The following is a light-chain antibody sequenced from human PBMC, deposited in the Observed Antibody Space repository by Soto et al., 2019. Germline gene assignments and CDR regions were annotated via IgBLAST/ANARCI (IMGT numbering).Light chain of an antibody. CDR1: QSVNSY. Sequence: EIVLTQSPATLSLSPGERATLSCRASQSVNSYLAWFQQKPGQAPRLLIYDASNRATGIPARFSGSGSGTDFTLTISSLEPEDFAVYYCQQRSNWPSPAFGGGNKVEIK. CDR2: DAS. CDR3: QQRSNWPSPA. J-gene: IGKJ4*01. V-gene: IGKV3-11*01.